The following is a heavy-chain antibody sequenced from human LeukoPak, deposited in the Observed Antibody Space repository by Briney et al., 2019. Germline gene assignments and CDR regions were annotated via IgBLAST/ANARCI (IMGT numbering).Heavy chain of an antibody. J-gene: IGHJ4*02. CDR1: GYTFTSYD. Sequence: ASVKVSRKASGYTFTSYDINWVRQATGQGLEWMGWMNPNSGNTGYAQKFQGRVTMTRNTSISTAYMELSSLRSEDTAVYYCARVEVGYGDLYYFDYWGQGTLVTVSS. V-gene: IGHV1-8*01. CDR3: ARVEVGYGDLYYFDY. CDR2: MNPNSGNT. D-gene: IGHD4-17*01.